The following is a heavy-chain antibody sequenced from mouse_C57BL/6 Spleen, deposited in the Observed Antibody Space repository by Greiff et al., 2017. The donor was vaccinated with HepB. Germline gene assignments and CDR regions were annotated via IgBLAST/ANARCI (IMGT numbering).Heavy chain of an antibody. J-gene: IGHJ3*01. Sequence: QVHVKQSGAELVRPGTSVKVSCKASGYAFTNYWIEWVKQRPGQGLEWIGVINPGSGGTNYNEKFKGKATLTADKSSSTAYMQLSSLTSEDSAVYFCAVWGNCTAWFAYWGQGTLVTVSA. CDR2: INPGSGGT. CDR1: GYAFTNYW. CDR3: AVWGNCTAWFAY. V-gene: IGHV1-54*01. D-gene: IGHD2-1*01.